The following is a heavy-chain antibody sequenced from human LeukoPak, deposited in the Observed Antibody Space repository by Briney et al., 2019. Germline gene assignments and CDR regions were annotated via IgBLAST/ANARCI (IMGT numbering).Heavy chain of an antibody. CDR3: AGFGESSLAFDI. CDR1: GFTVSSFA. D-gene: IGHD3-10*01. Sequence: GGSLRLSCAASGFTVSSFAMSWVRQAPGKGLEWVSTISGSGGSTYYADSVKGRFTISRDNSKNTLYLQMNSLRAEDRAVYYCAGFGESSLAFDIWGQGTMVTVSS. J-gene: IGHJ3*02. CDR2: ISGSGGST. V-gene: IGHV3-23*01.